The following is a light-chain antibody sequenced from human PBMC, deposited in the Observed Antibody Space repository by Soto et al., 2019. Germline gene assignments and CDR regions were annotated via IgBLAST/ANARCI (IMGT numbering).Light chain of an antibody. J-gene: IGLJ1*01. CDR2: GNN. Sequence: QSALTQPPSVSGAPGQRVTISCTGSSSNIGAGYDVNWYHQLPGKAPKVLIYGNNNRPSGVPDRFSGSKSGTSASLAITGLQAEDEADYYCQSYDSSLNDYVFGTGTKLTVL. CDR1: SSNIGAGYD. CDR3: QSYDSSLNDYV. V-gene: IGLV1-40*01.